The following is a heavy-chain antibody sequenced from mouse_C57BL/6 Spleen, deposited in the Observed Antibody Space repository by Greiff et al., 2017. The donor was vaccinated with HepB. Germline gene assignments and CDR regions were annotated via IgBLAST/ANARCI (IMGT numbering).Heavy chain of an antibody. CDR2: IDPSDSYT. D-gene: IGHD2-5*01. V-gene: IGHV1-50*01. Sequence: QVQLQQPGAELVKPGASVKLSCKASGYTFTSYWMQWVKQRPGQGLVWIGEIDPSDSYTNYNQKFKGKATLTVDTSSSTAYMQLSSLTSEDSAVYYCARKGFYSNYVNYYAMDYWGQGTSVTVSS. J-gene: IGHJ4*01. CDR3: ARKGFYSNYVNYYAMDY. CDR1: GYTFTSYW.